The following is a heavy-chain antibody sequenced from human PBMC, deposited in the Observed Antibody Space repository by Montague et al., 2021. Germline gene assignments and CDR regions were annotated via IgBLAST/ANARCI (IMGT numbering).Heavy chain of an antibody. V-gene: IGHV3-23*01. CDR2: ISGGGGNT. D-gene: IGHD1-26*01. J-gene: IGHJ4*02. Sequence: SLRLSCAASGFTFSNYWMSWVRQAPGKGLEWVSAISGGGGNTYYADSVKGRFTISGDSSESTVFLQMNSLRVEDSAVYYCAKGPYDDGSYLLHFESWGQGTLVTVSS. CDR3: AKGPYDDGSYLLHFES. CDR1: GFTFSNYW.